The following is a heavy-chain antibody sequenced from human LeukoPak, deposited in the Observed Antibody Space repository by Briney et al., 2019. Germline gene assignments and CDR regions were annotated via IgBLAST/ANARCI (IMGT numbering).Heavy chain of an antibody. CDR2: ISGSGGST. J-gene: IGHJ4*02. V-gene: IGHV3-23*01. CDR1: GFTLSTYA. CDR3: AKDPYSGSSGLFDC. D-gene: IGHD1-26*01. Sequence: GGSLRLSCAASGFTLSTYAMSWVRQAPGKGLEWVSAISGSGGSTYYADSVKGRFTISRDNSKNTLYLQMNSLRAEDTAVYYCAKDPYSGSSGLFDCWGQGTLVTVSS.